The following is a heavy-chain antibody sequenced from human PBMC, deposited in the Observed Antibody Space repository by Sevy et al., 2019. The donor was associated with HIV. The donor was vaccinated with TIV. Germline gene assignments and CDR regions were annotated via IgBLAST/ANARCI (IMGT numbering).Heavy chain of an antibody. CDR2: ISYDGSNK. CDR3: AKDVYSSSWYVVNY. V-gene: IGHV3-30*18. J-gene: IGHJ4*02. Sequence: GGSLRLSCAASGFTFSSYGMHWVRQAPGKGLEWVAVISYDGSNKYNADSVKGRFTISRDNSKNTLYLQMNSLRAEDTAVYYCAKDVYSSSWYVVNYWGQGTLVTVSS. D-gene: IGHD6-13*01. CDR1: GFTFSSYG.